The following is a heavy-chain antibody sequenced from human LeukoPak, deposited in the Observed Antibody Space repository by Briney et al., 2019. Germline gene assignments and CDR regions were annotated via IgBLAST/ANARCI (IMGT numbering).Heavy chain of an antibody. Sequence: GASVKVSCEASGYTFTSYGISWVRQAPGQGLEWMGWISAYNGNTNYAQKLQGRVTMTTDTSTSTAYMELRSLRSDDTAVYYCARGYCSSTSCYPGPYYYGMDVWGQGTTVTVSS. CDR2: ISAYNGNT. J-gene: IGHJ6*02. CDR3: ARGYCSSTSCYPGPYYYGMDV. V-gene: IGHV1-18*01. CDR1: GYTFTSYG. D-gene: IGHD2-2*01.